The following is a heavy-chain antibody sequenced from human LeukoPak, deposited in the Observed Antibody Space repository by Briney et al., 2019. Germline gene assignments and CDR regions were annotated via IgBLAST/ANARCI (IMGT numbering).Heavy chain of an antibody. D-gene: IGHD4-23*01. J-gene: IGHJ4*02. CDR2: IYPGDSDT. Sequence: GESLKISCKGSGYSFLSYWIGWVRQVPGKVLEWMGIIYPGDSDTRYSPSFQGQVTISIDKSISTAYLQWSSLKASDTAMYYCTREDDYGGNSGGYWGQGTLVTVSS. V-gene: IGHV5-51*01. CDR1: GYSFLSYW. CDR3: TREDDYGGNSGGY.